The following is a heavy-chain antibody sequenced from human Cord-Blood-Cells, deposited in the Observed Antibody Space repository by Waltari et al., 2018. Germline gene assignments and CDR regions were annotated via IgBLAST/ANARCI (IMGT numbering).Heavy chain of an antibody. V-gene: IGHV5-51*01. Sequence: EVQLVQSGAEVKKPGESLKISCKGSGYSFTSSWIGWVRPMPGKGLEWMGIIYPGDSDTRYSPSFQGQVTISADKSISTAYLQWSSLKASDTAMYYCASTVTKSYYYYGMDVWGQGTTVTVSS. CDR2: IYPGDSDT. D-gene: IGHD4-4*01. J-gene: IGHJ6*02. CDR3: ASTVTKSYYYYGMDV. CDR1: GYSFTSSW.